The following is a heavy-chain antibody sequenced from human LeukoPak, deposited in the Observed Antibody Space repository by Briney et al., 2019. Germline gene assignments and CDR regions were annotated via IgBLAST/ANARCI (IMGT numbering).Heavy chain of an antibody. V-gene: IGHV3-30-3*01. CDR2: ISYDGSNK. CDR1: GFTFSSYA. J-gene: IGHJ3*02. D-gene: IGHD3-10*01. Sequence: GGSLRLSCAASGFTFSSYAMPWVRQAPGKGLEWVAVISYDGSNKYYADSVKGRFTISRDNSKNTLYLQMNSLRAEDTAVYYCARDYTGGHNYYGSGSHAFDIWGQGTMVTVSS. CDR3: ARDYTGGHNYYGSGSHAFDI.